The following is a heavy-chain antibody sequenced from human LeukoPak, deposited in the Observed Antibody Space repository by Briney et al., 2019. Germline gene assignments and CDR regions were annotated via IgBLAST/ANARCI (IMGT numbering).Heavy chain of an antibody. CDR2: ISCSGGST. CDR1: GFTFSSYA. V-gene: IGHV3-23*01. Sequence: GGSLRLSCAASGFTFSSYAMSWVRQAPGKGLEWVSAISCSGGSTYYADSVKGRFTISRDNSKNTLYLQMNSLRAEDTAVYYCAKDHVEEWELLFYFDYWGQGTLVTVSS. CDR3: AKDHVEEWELLFYFDY. J-gene: IGHJ4*02. D-gene: IGHD1-26*01.